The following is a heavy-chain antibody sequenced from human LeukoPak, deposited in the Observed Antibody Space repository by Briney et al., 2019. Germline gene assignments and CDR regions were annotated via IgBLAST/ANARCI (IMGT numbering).Heavy chain of an antibody. D-gene: IGHD2-2*01. Sequence: SETLSLTCAVYGGSFSGYYWSWIRQPPGKGLEWIGEINHSGSTNYNPSLKSRVTISVDTSKNQFSLKLSSVTAADTAVYYCARGSPSGYCSSTRCYYWFDPWGQGTLVTVSS. V-gene: IGHV4-34*01. CDR3: ARGSPSGYCSSTRCYYWFDP. J-gene: IGHJ5*02. CDR2: INHSGST. CDR1: GGSFSGYY.